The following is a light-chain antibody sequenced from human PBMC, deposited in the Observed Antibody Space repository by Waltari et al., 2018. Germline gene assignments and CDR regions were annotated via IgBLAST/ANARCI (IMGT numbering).Light chain of an antibody. CDR2: DVS. CDR3: QQGDSLPPT. CDR1: QDVTKY. Sequence: DIQMTQSPSSVSASVGDRVTITCRASQDVTKYIAWYQQKPGRAPKVLIFDVSTLQSGVPSRFSGSGSGTEFSLTISSLQHEDFATYYCQQGDSLPPTFGQGTKVEI. V-gene: IGKV1-12*01. J-gene: IGKJ1*01.